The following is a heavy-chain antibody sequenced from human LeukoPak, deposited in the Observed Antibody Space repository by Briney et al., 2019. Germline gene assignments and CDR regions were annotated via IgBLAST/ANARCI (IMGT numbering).Heavy chain of an antibody. CDR3: ARQGLQSNFDY. Sequence: SETLSLTCTVSGGSISSYYWSWIRQPPGKGLEWIGYIYYSGSTNYNPSLKSRVTISVDTSKNQFSLKLSSVTAADTAVYYCARQGLQSNFDYWGQGTLVTVSS. CDR2: IYYSGST. V-gene: IGHV4-59*08. CDR1: GGSISSYY. D-gene: IGHD4-11*01. J-gene: IGHJ4*02.